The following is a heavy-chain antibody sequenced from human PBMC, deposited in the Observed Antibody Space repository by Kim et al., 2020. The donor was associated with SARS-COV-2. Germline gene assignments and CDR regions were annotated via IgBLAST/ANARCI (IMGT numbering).Heavy chain of an antibody. V-gene: IGHV3-23*01. D-gene: IGHD3-3*01. CDR2: ITCSGGP. Sequence: GGSLRLSCGASGFTFDDFALSWVRQAPGKGLEWVSMITCSGGPFDADSVKGRFTLSRENSKNKLFLQMNSLRFEDTAIYYCAKNKGSGRHSDYTFDTWGPGETV. J-gene: IGHJ3*02. CDR3: AKNKGSGRHSDYTFDT. CDR1: GFTFDDFA.